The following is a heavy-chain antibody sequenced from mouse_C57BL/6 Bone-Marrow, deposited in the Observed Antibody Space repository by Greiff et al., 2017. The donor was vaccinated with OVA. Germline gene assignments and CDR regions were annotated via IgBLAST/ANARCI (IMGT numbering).Heavy chain of an antibody. CDR2: IYPGSGNT. J-gene: IGHJ3*01. Sequence: VKLVESGAELVRPGASVKLSCKASGYTFTDYYINWVKQRPGQGLEWIARIYPGSGNTYYNEKFKGKATLTAEKSSSTAYMQLSSLTSEDSAVYFCARGRQLRPSWFAYWGQGTLVTVSA. D-gene: IGHD3-2*02. CDR1: GYTFTDYY. CDR3: ARGRQLRPSWFAY. V-gene: IGHV1-76*01.